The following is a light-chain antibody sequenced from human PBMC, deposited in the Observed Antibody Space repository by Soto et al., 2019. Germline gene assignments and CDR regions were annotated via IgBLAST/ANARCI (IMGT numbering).Light chain of an antibody. Sequence: EIVMTQSPATLSVSPGERATLSCRASQSVSSSYLSWYQQKPGQAPRLLIYGASTRATGIPARFSGSGSGTEFTLTISSLQPDDFATYYCQQYNSYSATFGQGTRLEIK. CDR1: QSVSSSY. J-gene: IGKJ5*01. CDR2: GAS. V-gene: IGKV3D-7*01. CDR3: QQYNSYSAT.